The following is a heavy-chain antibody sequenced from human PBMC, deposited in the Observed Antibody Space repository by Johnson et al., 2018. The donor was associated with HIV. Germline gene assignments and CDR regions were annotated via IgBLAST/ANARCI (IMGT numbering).Heavy chain of an antibody. J-gene: IGHJ3*02. CDR3: AVLTTGGLRVGNFDI. Sequence: VQLVESGGGLIQPGGSLRLSCAASGFTVSSNYMSWVRQAPGKGLEWVSNISSSGSTIYYADSVKGRFTISRDNSGNTLYLQMDSLRIEDTAVYYCAVLTTGGLRVGNFDIWGQGTMVTVSS. CDR2: ISSSGSTI. CDR1: GFTVSSNY. D-gene: IGHD1-1*01. V-gene: IGHV3-66*03.